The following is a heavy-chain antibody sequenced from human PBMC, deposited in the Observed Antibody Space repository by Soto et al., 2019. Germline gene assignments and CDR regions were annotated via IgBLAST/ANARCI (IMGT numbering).Heavy chain of an antibody. CDR3: ARLNRSSGWYRYCYYYGRDV. J-gene: IGHJ6*02. Sequence: PGESLKISCKGSGYSFTSYWISWVRQMPGKGLERMGRIDPSDSYTNYSPSFQGHVTISADKSISTADLQWSSLQPSDTPMNHCARLNRSSGWYRYCYYYGRDVRRQGTTVTVCS. CDR2: IDPSDSYT. D-gene: IGHD6-19*01. CDR1: GYSFTSYW. V-gene: IGHV5-10-1*01.